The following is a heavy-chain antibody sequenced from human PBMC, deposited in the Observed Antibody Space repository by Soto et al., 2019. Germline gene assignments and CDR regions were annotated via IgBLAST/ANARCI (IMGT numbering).Heavy chain of an antibody. CDR3: ARDSAVTTYNWFDP. J-gene: IGHJ5*02. CDR2: INSGGSST. V-gene: IGHV3-74*01. Sequence: GGSLRLSCAASGFTFSNYWMHWVRQAPWKGLVWVSRINSGGSSTIYADSVKGRFTISRDNAKNTLYLQMNSLRAEDTAVYYCARDSAVTTYNWFDPWGQGTLVTVSS. D-gene: IGHD4-17*01. CDR1: GFTFSNYW.